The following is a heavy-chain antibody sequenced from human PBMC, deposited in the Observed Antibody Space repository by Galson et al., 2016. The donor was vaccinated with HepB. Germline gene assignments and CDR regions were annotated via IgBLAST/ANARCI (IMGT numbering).Heavy chain of an antibody. D-gene: IGHD1-1*01. V-gene: IGHV1-18*04. CDR2: ISVYNGNT. J-gene: IGHJ4*02. CDR3: ARAGGLNENFSFDY. CDR1: GYTFTIYG. Sequence: SVKVSCKASGYTFTIYGISWVRQAPGHGLEWMGWISVYNGNTNYAQKLQGRVTMTTDTSKNQFSLQLNPVTPEDTAVYYCARAGGLNENFSFDYWGQGTLVTVSS.